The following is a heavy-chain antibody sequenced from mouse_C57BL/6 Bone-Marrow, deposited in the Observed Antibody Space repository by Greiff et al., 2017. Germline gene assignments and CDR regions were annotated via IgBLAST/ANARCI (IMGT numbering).Heavy chain of an antibody. CDR1: GFTFSSYG. J-gene: IGHJ4*01. CDR2: ISSGGSYT. V-gene: IGHV5-6*01. CDR3: ARRGYDGRGYAMDY. Sequence: EVHLVESGGDLVKPGGSLKLSCAASGFTFSSYGMSWVRQTPDKRLEWVATISSGGSYTYYPDSVKGRFTISRDNAKNTLYLQMSSLKSEDTAMYYCARRGYDGRGYAMDYWGQGTSVTVSS. D-gene: IGHD2-2*01.